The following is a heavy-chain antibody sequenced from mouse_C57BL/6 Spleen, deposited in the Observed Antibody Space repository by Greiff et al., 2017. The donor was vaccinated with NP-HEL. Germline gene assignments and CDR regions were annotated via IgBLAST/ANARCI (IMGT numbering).Heavy chain of an antibody. CDR1: GYTFTSYW. Sequence: QVQLQQPGAELVKPGASVKLSCKASGYTFTSYWMQWVKPRPGQGLEWIGEIDPSDSYTNYNQKFKGKATLTVDTSSSTAYMQLSSLPSEDPAVYYCARGGLPWFAYWGQGTLVTVSA. CDR3: ARGGLPWFAY. D-gene: IGHD2-2*01. J-gene: IGHJ3*01. V-gene: IGHV1-50*01. CDR2: IDPSDSYT.